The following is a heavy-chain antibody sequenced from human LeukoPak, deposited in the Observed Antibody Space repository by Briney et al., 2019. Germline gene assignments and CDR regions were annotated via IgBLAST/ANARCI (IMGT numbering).Heavy chain of an antibody. CDR2: INHSGST. Sequence: GSLRLSCAASGFTFSSYAMSWVRQAPGKGLEWIGEINHSGSTNYNPSLKSRVTISVETPKNQFSLNLSSVTAADTAIYYCASGYCGDGSCFDYWGQGTLVTVSS. D-gene: IGHD2-15*01. J-gene: IGHJ4*02. CDR1: GFTFSSYA. CDR3: ASGYCGDGSCFDY. V-gene: IGHV4-34*01.